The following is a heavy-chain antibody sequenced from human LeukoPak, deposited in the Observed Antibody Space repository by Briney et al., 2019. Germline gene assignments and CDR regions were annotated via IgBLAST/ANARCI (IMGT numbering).Heavy chain of an antibody. Sequence: SETLSLTCTVSGGSITITNYYWGWIRQPPGKGLEWVGNIYYDGSTYYNPSLKSRVTISLDTSKNQFSLKLTSVTAADTAIYYCARDQPIGVVPAAIDFWGQGTLVTVSP. CDR1: GGSITITNYY. CDR2: IYYDGST. D-gene: IGHD2-2*02. J-gene: IGHJ4*02. CDR3: ARDQPIGVVPAAIDF. V-gene: IGHV4-39*07.